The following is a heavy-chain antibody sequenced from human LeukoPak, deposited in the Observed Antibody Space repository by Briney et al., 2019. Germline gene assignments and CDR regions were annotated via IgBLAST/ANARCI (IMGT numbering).Heavy chain of an antibody. J-gene: IGHJ4*02. CDR3: TRDLNHYSSG. CDR1: GFRFSDYW. V-gene: IGHV3-7*01. Sequence: PGGSLRLSCAASGFRFSDYWMTWVRQAPGKGLEFVANIKTDGSETYYPDSVMGRCTVSIDNVKKSLYLQMNSTRIEDPSLKYCTRDLNHYSSGWGQGTLVTVSS. D-gene: IGHD3-22*01. CDR2: IKTDGSET.